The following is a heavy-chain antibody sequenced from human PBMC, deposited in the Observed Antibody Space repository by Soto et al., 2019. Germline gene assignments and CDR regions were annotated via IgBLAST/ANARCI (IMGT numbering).Heavy chain of an antibody. CDR2: IYYSGST. Sequence: SETLSLTCTFSGGSIXSYYWTWVRQPPGKGLEWIGYIYYSGSTNYNPSLKSRVTISVDTSKNQFSLKLSSVTAADTAVYYCARARYCSGGSCYPWPLDYWGQGTLVTVSS. J-gene: IGHJ4*02. CDR3: ARARYCSGGSCYPWPLDY. V-gene: IGHV4-59*01. D-gene: IGHD2-15*01. CDR1: GGSIXSYY.